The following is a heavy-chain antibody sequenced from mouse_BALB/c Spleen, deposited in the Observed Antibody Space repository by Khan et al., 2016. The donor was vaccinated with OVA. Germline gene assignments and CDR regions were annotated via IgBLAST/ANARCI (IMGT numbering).Heavy chain of an antibody. CDR1: GYSITSDYA. V-gene: IGHV3-2*02. CDR2: ISYSGDT. J-gene: IGHJ3*01. Sequence: QLEESGPGLVKPSQSLSLTCTVTGYSITSDYAWNWIRQFPGNKLEWMGYISYSGDTSYLPSLKSRISITRDTSKNQFFLQLNSVTTEDSATYYCARWFAYWGQGTLVTVS. CDR3: ARWFAY.